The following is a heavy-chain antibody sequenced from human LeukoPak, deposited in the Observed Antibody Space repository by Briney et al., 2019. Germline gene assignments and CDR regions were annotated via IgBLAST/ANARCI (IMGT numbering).Heavy chain of an antibody. J-gene: IGHJ4*02. V-gene: IGHV3-48*03. CDR1: GFTFSSYE. CDR2: ISSSGSTI. D-gene: IGHD5-18*01. Sequence: GGSLRLSCAASGFTFSSYEMNWVRQAPGQGLERVSYISSSGSTIYYADSVKGRFTISRDNAKNSLYLQMNSLRAEDTAVYYCAGGYSYGSDFDYWGQGTLVTVSS. CDR3: AGGYSYGSDFDY.